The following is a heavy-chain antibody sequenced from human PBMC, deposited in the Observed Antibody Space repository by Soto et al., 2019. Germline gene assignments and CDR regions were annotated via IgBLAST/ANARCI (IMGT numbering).Heavy chain of an antibody. D-gene: IGHD3-22*01. CDR3: ARVGRCVAYYYDSNPSTFETWSDS. V-gene: IGHV4-38-2*01. CDR2: IYHGGST. J-gene: IGHJ5*01. Sequence: SETLSLTCAVSGYSISSGYDWGWLRQPPGEGLEWIGSIYHGGSTYYNPSVNSRVTLSIDMTNNHVSMILNSVTAADTAVSHWARVGRCVAYYYDSNPSTFETWSDSRGQGTLVTVSS. CDR1: GYSISSGYD.